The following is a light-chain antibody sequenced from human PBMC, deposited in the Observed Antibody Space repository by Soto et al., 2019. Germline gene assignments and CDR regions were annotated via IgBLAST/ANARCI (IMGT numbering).Light chain of an antibody. CDR1: SGDIGSYNY. J-gene: IGLJ1*01. CDR3: GSYRDSNIFV. Sequence: QSVLTQPASVSGSPGQSITISCTGTSGDIGSYNYVSWYQQHPGQAPKLIIYDVTHRPTGVSDRFSGSKSGSAAALTISGLQPADEADYYCGSYRDSNIFVFGSGTKVTVL. CDR2: DVT. V-gene: IGLV2-14*03.